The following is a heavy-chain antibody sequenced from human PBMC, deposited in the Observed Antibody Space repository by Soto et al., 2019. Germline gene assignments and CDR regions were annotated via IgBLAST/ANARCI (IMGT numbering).Heavy chain of an antibody. V-gene: IGHV3-7*01. J-gene: IGHJ4*02. D-gene: IGHD6-19*01. CDR2: IKQDGSEK. CDR1: GFSFSNYW. CDR3: ARGWLVHAFDY. Sequence: PGGSLRLSCAASGFSFSNYWMNWVRQAPGKGLEWVANIKQDGSEKYYVDSVKGRFTISRDNAKNSLYLQMNSLRADDTAVYYCARGWLVHAFDYWGQGTLVTVSS.